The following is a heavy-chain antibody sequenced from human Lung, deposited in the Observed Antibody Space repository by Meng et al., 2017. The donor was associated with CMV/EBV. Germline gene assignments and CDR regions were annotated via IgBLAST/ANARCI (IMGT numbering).Heavy chain of an antibody. Sequence: SGFTFSSYGLPWVRQPPGKGLEWVAFIWHDGSKKYYPDSVKGRFTISRDNSKNTLYLEVNSLSGEDTAVYYCAKGAVGATTSYYFDYWGQGTLVTVSS. D-gene: IGHD1-26*01. CDR2: IWHDGSKK. V-gene: IGHV3-33*06. J-gene: IGHJ4*02. CDR3: AKGAVGATTSYYFDY. CDR1: GFTFSSYG.